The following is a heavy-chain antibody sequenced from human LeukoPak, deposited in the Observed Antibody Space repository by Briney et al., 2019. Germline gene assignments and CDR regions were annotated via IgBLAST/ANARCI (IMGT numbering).Heavy chain of an antibody. CDR1: GITLRYYG. D-gene: IGHD1-1*01. CDR3: AKESLDTEQRNYNYYGLDV. V-gene: IGHV3-30*18. Sequence: GGSLRLSCAASGITLRYYGMHWVRQAPGKGLEWVAFISYDGSKKRYADSVEDRFTISRDNSRNRPYVQVNSLRAEDTAVYYCAKESLDTEQRNYNYYGLDVWGQGTTVTVSS. J-gene: IGHJ6*02. CDR2: ISYDGSKK.